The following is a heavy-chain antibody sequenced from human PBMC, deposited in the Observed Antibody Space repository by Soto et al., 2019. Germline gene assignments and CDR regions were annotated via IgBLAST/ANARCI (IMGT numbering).Heavy chain of an antibody. Sequence: TSVKVSCAASGYSFTSYYIHWVRQAPGQGLEWMGIINPSGGSTSYAQKFQGRVTMTRDTSTSTVYMELSSLRSEDTAVYYCARGDILTGYYKGAFDIWGQGTMVTVSS. V-gene: IGHV1-46*03. D-gene: IGHD3-9*01. CDR2: INPSGGST. J-gene: IGHJ3*02. CDR3: ARGDILTGYYKGAFDI. CDR1: GYSFTSYY.